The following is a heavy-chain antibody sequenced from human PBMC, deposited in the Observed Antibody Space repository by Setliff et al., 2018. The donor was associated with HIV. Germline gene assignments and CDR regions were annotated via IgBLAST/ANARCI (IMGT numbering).Heavy chain of an antibody. D-gene: IGHD6-19*01. Sequence: ASVKVSCKASGYTFNSYGISWVRQAPGQGPEWVGWIATYNGNTNYAQRLQGRVTLTTDASTSTAYMEQRSLRFDDTAVYFCARGVSQAYTYGSGAYYYFDFWGLGTLVTLSS. CDR1: GYTFNSYG. J-gene: IGHJ4*02. CDR3: ARGVSQAYTYGSGAYYYFDF. CDR2: IATYNGNT. V-gene: IGHV1-18*01.